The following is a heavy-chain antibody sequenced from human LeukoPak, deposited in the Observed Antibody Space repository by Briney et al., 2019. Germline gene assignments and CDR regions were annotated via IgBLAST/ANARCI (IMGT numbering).Heavy chain of an antibody. D-gene: IGHD3-10*01. V-gene: IGHV4-59*12. CDR2: IYYSGST. CDR1: AYTISRYY. CDR3: AQLDNYYGSGNYAY. Sequence: SETLSLTCTASAYTISRYYMHWIRQPPGQGLEWIGYIYYSGSTNYNPSLKSRVTISGDTSKNQFSLKLSTVTAADTAVYYCAQLDNYYGSGNYAYSGQGALVTVSS. J-gene: IGHJ4*02.